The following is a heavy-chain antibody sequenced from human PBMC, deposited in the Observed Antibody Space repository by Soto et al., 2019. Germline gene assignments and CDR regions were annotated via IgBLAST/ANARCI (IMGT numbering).Heavy chain of an antibody. V-gene: IGHV1-2*04. Sequence: ASVKVSCKASGYTFTGYYMHWVRQAPGQGLEWMGWISPNSGGTNYAQKFQGWVTMTRDTSISTAYMELSRLRSDDTAVYYCARDRAVGATSGYGMDVWGQGTTVTV. J-gene: IGHJ6*02. CDR2: ISPNSGGT. CDR3: ARDRAVGATSGYGMDV. D-gene: IGHD1-26*01. CDR1: GYTFTGYY.